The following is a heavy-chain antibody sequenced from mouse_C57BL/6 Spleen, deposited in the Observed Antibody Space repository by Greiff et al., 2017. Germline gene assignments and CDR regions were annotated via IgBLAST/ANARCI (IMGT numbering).Heavy chain of an antibody. CDR1: GYTFTDYN. CDR2: INPNNGGT. V-gene: IGHV1-22*01. J-gene: IGHJ2*01. D-gene: IGHD1-1*01. Sequence: EVQLQQSGPELVKPGASVKMSCKASGYTFTDYNMHWVKQSHGKSLEWIGYINPNNGGTSYNQKFKGKATLTVNKSSSTAYMALRSLTSEDSAVYYCARGTYYGSSYDYWGQGTTLTVSS. CDR3: ARGTYYGSSYDY.